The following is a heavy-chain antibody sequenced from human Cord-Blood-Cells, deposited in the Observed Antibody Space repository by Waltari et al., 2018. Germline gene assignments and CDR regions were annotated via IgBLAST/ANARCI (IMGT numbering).Heavy chain of an antibody. Sequence: QVQLQESGPGLVKPSQTLSLTCTVSGGSISRGDYYWSWIRQPPGKGLEWIGYIYYSGSTYYNPSLKSRVTISVDTSKNQFSLKLSSVTAADTAVYYCARGYYGSGSYHLYYYYGMDVWGQGTTVTVSS. V-gene: IGHV4-30-4*01. D-gene: IGHD3-10*01. CDR2: IYYSGST. CDR3: ARGYYGSGSYHLYYYYGMDV. J-gene: IGHJ6*02. CDR1: GGSISRGDYY.